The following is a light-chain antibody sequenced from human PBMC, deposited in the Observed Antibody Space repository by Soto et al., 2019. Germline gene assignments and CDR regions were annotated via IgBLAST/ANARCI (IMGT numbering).Light chain of an antibody. CDR3: QQRRNWPPG. J-gene: IGKJ5*01. CDR2: DAS. V-gene: IGKV3-11*01. CDR1: QSVSSNY. Sequence: EVVLTQSPGTLSLSPGESATLSCRASQSVSSNYLAWYQQKPGQAPRLLIYDASNRATGIPARFSGSGSGTDFTLTISSLEPEDFAVYYCQQRRNWPPGFGQGTRLEIK.